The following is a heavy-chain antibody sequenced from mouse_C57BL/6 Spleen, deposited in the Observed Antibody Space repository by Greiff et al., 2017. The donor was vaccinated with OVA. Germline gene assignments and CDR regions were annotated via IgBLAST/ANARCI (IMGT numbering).Heavy chain of an antibody. J-gene: IGHJ4*01. CDR3: TRRGGYDGYSYAMDY. CDR2: IDPETGGT. CDR1: GYTFTDYE. V-gene: IGHV1-15*01. Sequence: LQESGAELVRPGASVTLSCKATGYTFTDYEMHWVKQTPVHGLEWIGAIDPETGGTAYNQKFKGKAILTADKSSSTAYMELRSLTSEDSAVYYCTRRGGYDGYSYAMDYWGQGTSVTVSS. D-gene: IGHD2-3*01.